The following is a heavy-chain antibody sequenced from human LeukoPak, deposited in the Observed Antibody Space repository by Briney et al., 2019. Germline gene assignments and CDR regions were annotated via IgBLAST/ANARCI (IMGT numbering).Heavy chain of an antibody. CDR1: GGSISSYY. CDR2: IYYSGST. Sequence: SETLSLTCTVSGGSISSYYWSWIRQPPGKGLEWIGYIYYSGSTNYNPSLKSRVTISVDTSRNQFSLKLSSVTAADTAVYYCAREGEMATTWGQGTLVTVSS. V-gene: IGHV4-59*01. J-gene: IGHJ5*02. D-gene: IGHD5-24*01. CDR3: AREGEMATT.